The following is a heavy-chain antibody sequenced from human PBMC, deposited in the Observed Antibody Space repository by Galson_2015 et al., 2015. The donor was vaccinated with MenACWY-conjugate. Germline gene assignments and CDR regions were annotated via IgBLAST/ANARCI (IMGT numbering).Heavy chain of an antibody. Sequence: SLRLSCAASGFTFNRYPMTWVRQAPGKGLEWVSAISGSGSSTYYAESVQGRFSISRDNSNNTVYLQMNSLRADDTAVYYCARGTLPLDWFFDLWGRGTLVTVSS. V-gene: IGHV3-23*01. CDR3: ARGTLPLDWFFDL. CDR2: ISGSGSST. CDR1: GFTFNRYP. J-gene: IGHJ2*01. D-gene: IGHD1-26*01.